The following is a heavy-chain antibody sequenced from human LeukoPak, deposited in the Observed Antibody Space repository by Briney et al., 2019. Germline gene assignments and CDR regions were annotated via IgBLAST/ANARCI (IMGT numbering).Heavy chain of an antibody. J-gene: IGHJ3*02. D-gene: IGHD5-24*01. V-gene: IGHV4-61*01. CDR2: IYYSGST. CDR3: ARAKRWRLEPNAFDI. Sequence: SETLSLTCTVSGGSVSSGSYYWSWTRQPPGKGLEWIGYIYYSGSTNYNPSLKSRVTISVDTSKNQFSLKLSSVTAADTAVYYCARAKRWRLEPNAFDIWGQGTMVTVSS. CDR1: GGSVSSGSYY.